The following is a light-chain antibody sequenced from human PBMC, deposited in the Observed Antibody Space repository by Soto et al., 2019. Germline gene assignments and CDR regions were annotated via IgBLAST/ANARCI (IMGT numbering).Light chain of an antibody. J-gene: IGKJ1*01. CDR1: QSISSNY. CDR3: QQYVSWM. CDR2: GAS. Sequence: EIVLTQSPGTLTVSPGERATLSCRASQSISSNYLAWYQQKPGQAPSLLIYGASSRATGIPDRFSGSGSGTDFPLTISRLEPEDSAIYYCQQYVSWMFGQGTKVEIK. V-gene: IGKV3-20*01.